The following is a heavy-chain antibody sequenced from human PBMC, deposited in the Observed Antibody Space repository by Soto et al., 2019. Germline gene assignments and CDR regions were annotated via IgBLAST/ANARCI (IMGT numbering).Heavy chain of an antibody. CDR1: GGSISSGDYY. V-gene: IGHV4-30-4*01. D-gene: IGHD1-7*01. Sequence: PSETLSLTCTVSGGSISSGDYYWSWIRQPPGKGLEWIGYIYYSGSTYYNPSLKSRVTISVDTSKNQFSLKLSSVTAADTAVYYCARDEKVTGTTLSWFDPWSQGTLVTVSS. J-gene: IGHJ5*02. CDR2: IYYSGST. CDR3: ARDEKVTGTTLSWFDP.